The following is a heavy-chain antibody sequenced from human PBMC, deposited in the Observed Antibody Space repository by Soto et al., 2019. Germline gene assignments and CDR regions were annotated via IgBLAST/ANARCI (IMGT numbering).Heavy chain of an antibody. V-gene: IGHV3-11*05. CDR3: ARDPSRRAPPDY. J-gene: IGHJ4*02. D-gene: IGHD6-6*01. Sequence: QVQLVESGGGLVKPGGSLRLSCAASGFTFSDYYMTWFRQAPGKGLEWVSYISSTSAYTDYADSLKGRFTISRDNANNILYLQMSSLRDEDTAVYFCARDPSRRAPPDYWGQGTLVTVSS. CDR1: GFTFSDYY. CDR2: ISSTSAYT.